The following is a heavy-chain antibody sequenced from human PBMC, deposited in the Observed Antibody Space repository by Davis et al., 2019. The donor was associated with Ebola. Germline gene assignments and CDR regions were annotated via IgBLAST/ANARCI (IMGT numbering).Heavy chain of an antibody. D-gene: IGHD6-13*01. V-gene: IGHV3-48*03. CDR2: ISDSGSTT. J-gene: IGHJ4*02. CDR3: TKTIVATAGDF. CDR1: GFTFNKYE. Sequence: GESLKISCAASGFTFNKYEMNWVRQAPGKGLEWISYISDSGSTTYYTDSVKGRFTISRDNAKNSLYLHMNSLRVEDTAVYYCTKTIVATAGDFWGQGTLVTVSS.